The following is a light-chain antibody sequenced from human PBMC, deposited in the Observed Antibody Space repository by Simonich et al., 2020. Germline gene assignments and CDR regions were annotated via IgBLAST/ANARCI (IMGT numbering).Light chain of an antibody. CDR3: CSYAGSSNVV. CDR2: EGS. Sequence: QSALTQPASVSGSPGQSITISCTGTSSDVGSYNLVSWYQQHHGKAPKLMIYEGSKRASGVSNRFSGSKSGNTAALTISGLQAEDEADYYCCSYAGSSNVVFGGGTKLTVL. CDR1: SSDVGSYNL. J-gene: IGLJ2*01. V-gene: IGLV2-23*01.